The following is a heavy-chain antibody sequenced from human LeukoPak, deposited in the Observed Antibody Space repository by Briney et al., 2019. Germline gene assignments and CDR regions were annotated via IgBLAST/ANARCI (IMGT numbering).Heavy chain of an antibody. CDR1: GFTFSSYS. J-gene: IGHJ3*02. D-gene: IGHD3-22*01. Sequence: GGSLRLSCAASGFTFSSYSMNWVRQAPGKGLEWVSYSYSSSSSSSIYYADSVKGRFTISRDNAKNSLYLQMNSLRAEDTAVYYCARKGYYSQAFDMWGQGTMVTVSS. CDR2: SSSSSSSI. V-gene: IGHV3-48*01. CDR3: ARKGYYSQAFDM.